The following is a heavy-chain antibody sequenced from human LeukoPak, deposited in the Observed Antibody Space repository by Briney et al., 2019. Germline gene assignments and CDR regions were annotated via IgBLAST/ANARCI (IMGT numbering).Heavy chain of an antibody. Sequence: SETLSLTCTVSNGSISIYYWSWVPQPAGKSLEWIGRISASGSTNYNPSLKSRVTMSVDTSKNQFSLKLSSVTAADTAVYYCAREITVTRPFDYWGQGTLVTVSS. CDR3: AREITVTRPFDY. D-gene: IGHD4-17*01. V-gene: IGHV4-4*07. CDR1: NGSISIYY. J-gene: IGHJ4*02. CDR2: ISASGST.